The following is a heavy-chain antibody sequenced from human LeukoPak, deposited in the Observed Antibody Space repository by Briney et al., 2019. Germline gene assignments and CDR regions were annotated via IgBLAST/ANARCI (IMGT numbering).Heavy chain of an antibody. CDR1: GYTFTSYG. CDR3: ARSGGPDSSGWYVVGWFDP. Sequence: ASVKVSCKASGYTFTSYGISWVRQAPGQGLEWMGWMNPNSGNTGYAQKFQGRVTMTRNTSISTAYMELSSLRSEDTAVYYCARSGGPDSSGWYVVGWFDPWGQGTLVTVSS. V-gene: IGHV1-8*02. J-gene: IGHJ5*02. D-gene: IGHD6-19*01. CDR2: MNPNSGNT.